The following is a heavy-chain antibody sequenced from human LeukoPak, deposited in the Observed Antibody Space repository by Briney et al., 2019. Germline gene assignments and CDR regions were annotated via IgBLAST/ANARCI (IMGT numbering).Heavy chain of an antibody. CDR2: INPSGGST. CDR1: GYTFTSYY. D-gene: IGHD3-3*01. V-gene: IGHV1-46*01. CDR3: ATAWKGYYRGDY. J-gene: IGHJ4*02. Sequence: GASVKVSCKASGYTFTSYYMHWVRQAPGQGLEWMGIINPSGGSTSYAQKFQGRVTMTEDTSTDTAYMELSSLRSEDTAVYYCATAWKGYYRGDYWGQGTLVTVSS.